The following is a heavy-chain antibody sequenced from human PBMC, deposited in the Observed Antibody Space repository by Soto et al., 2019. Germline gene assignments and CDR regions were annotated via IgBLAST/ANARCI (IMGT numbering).Heavy chain of an antibody. D-gene: IGHD5-18*01. CDR2: ISAYNGNT. J-gene: IGHJ4*02. Sequence: GGSLRLSCKASGYTFTSYGISWVRQAPGQGLEWMGWISAYNGNTNYAQKIQGRVTMTTDTSTSTAYMELRSLRSDDRAVYYCARTVVTSMIDGRLPASSHYWGQGTVVTVSS. CDR1: GYTFTSYG. CDR3: ARTVVTSMIDGRLPASSHY. V-gene: IGHV1-18*01.